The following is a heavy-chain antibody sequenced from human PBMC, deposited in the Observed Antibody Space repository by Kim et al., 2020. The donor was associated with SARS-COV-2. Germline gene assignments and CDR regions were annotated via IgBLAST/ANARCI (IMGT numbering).Heavy chain of an antibody. Sequence: SETLSLTCTVSGGSISSYYWSWIRQPPGKGLEWIGYIYYSGSTNYNPSLKSRVTISVDTSKNQFSLKLSSVTAADTAVDYRARRRGGHTFDYLGQGTLVT. D-gene: IGHD3-10*01. CDR3: ARRRGGHTFDY. J-gene: IGHJ4*02. CDR1: GGSISSYY. V-gene: IGHV4-59*08. CDR2: IYYSGST.